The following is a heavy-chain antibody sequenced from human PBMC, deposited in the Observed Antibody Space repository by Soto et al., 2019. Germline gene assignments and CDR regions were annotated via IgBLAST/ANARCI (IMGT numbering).Heavy chain of an antibody. D-gene: IGHD3-3*01. V-gene: IGHV5-51*01. CDR1: GYSFTNYC. Sequence: GESVKSSGKGSGYSFTNYCIGWVRQMPGKGLEWMGMIYPDDSDTKYSPSFQGQVTFSADKSINTAYLQWSSLKASDTAIYYCARLEWLSLAAWFDPWGQGTLVTVSS. CDR3: ARLEWLSLAAWFDP. J-gene: IGHJ5*02. CDR2: IYPDDSDT.